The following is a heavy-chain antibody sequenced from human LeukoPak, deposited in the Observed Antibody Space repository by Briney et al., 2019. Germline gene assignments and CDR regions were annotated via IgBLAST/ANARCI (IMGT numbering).Heavy chain of an antibody. Sequence: PSETLSLTCTVSGGSITSSPYHWAWIRQPPGRGPEWIGTVSHTGATQYSPSLTSRVTISLDTSKNQFSLKLSSVTAAGTAVYYCAREGGGSYLYYWGQGTLVTVSS. J-gene: IGHJ4*02. CDR3: AREGGGSYLYY. CDR1: GGSITSSPYH. D-gene: IGHD3-16*01. CDR2: VSHTGAT. V-gene: IGHV4-39*07.